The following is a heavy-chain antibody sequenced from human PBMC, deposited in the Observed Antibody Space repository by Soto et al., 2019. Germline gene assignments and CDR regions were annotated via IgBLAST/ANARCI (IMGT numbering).Heavy chain of an antibody. D-gene: IGHD6-13*01. CDR3: AKGLINGRWYAED. J-gene: IGHJ4*02. CDR2: ITDSGTGT. Sequence: EVHLLESGGGLVHPGESLRLSCGASGFTFSSCVMTWVRQAPGKGLEWVSCITDSGTGTYYADSVKGRFTISRDNSKNTMYLQMNNLRAEDTGVYYCAKGLINGRWYAEDWGRGTLVTVSS. CDR1: GFTFSSCV. V-gene: IGHV3-23*01.